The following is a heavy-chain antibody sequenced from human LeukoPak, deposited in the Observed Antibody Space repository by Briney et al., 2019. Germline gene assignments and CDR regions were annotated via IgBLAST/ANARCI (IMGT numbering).Heavy chain of an antibody. CDR2: IDNDGRDT. CDR3: ARDRPHNWFDP. Sequence: PGGSLRLSCAASGFTFSSYWMHWVRQAPGKGLVWVSRIDNDGRDTTYADSVRGRFTISRDNGKNTVYLQMNSLRPEDTAVYYRARDRPHNWFDPWGQGTLVTVSS. CDR1: GFTFSSYW. J-gene: IGHJ5*02. V-gene: IGHV3-74*01.